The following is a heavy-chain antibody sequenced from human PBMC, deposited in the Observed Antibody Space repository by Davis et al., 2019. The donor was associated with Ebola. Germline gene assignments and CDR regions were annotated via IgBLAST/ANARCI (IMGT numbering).Heavy chain of an antibody. CDR3: ARAPSYYYGSGSISYYFDY. CDR2: ISVYNGKI. V-gene: IGHV1-18*04. Sequence: ASVKVSCKASGYTFNTNGMSWVRQAPGQGLEWMGRISVYNGKIEYAQKFQGRVTMTRNTSISTAYMELSSLTSEDTAVYYCARAPSYYYGSGSISYYFDYWGQGTLVTVSS. D-gene: IGHD3-10*01. J-gene: IGHJ4*02. CDR1: GYTFNTNG.